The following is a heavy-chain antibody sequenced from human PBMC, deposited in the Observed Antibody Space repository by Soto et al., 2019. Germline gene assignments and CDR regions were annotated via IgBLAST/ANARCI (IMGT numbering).Heavy chain of an antibody. D-gene: IGHD2-15*01. J-gene: IGHJ3*02. Sequence: GGSLRLSCAASGFTFSSYSMNWVRQAPGKGLEWVSSISSSSSYIYYADSVKGRFTISRDNAKNSLYLQMNSLRAEDTAVYYCARDCSGGSCYGTPRLFDIWGQGTMVTVSS. V-gene: IGHV3-21*01. CDR2: ISSSSSYI. CDR3: ARDCSGGSCYGTPRLFDI. CDR1: GFTFSSYS.